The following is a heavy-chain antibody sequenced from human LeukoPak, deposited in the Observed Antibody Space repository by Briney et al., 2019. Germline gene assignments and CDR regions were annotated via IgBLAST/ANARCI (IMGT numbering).Heavy chain of an antibody. CDR3: ARESIAAAGITLYYFSY. J-gene: IGHJ4*02. CDR1: GYTFTSYA. V-gene: IGHV1-18*01. Sequence: ASVKVSCKASGYTFTSYAFSWVRQAPGQGLEWMGWISAYNGNTNYAQKLQGRVTMTTDTSTSTAYMELRSLRSDDTAVYYCARESIAAAGITLYYFSYWGQGTLVTVSS. CDR2: ISAYNGNT. D-gene: IGHD6-13*01.